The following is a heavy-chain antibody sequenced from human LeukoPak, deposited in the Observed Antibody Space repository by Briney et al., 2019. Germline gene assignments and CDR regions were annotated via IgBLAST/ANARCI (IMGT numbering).Heavy chain of an antibody. V-gene: IGHV4-39*01. CDR3: ARRGSSFIKYYFDY. Sequence: SETLSLTCTVSGGSISSSSYYWGWIRQPPGKGLEWIGSIYYSGSTYYNPSLKSRVTISVDTSKNQFSLKLSSVTAADTAVYYCARRGSSFIKYYFDYWGQGTLVTVSS. CDR1: GGSISSSSYY. D-gene: IGHD6-6*01. J-gene: IGHJ4*02. CDR2: IYYSGST.